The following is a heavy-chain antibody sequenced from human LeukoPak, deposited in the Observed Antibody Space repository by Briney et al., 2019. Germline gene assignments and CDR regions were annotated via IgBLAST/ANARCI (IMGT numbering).Heavy chain of an antibody. V-gene: IGHV4-4*02. Sequence: PSETLSLTCAVSGGSTSSSNWWSWVRQPPRKGLEWIGEIYHSGSTNYNPSLKSRVTISVDKSKNQFSLKLSSVTAADTAVYYCARDRGSSSFGFDPWGQGALVTVSS. CDR2: IYHSGST. J-gene: IGHJ5*02. D-gene: IGHD6-13*01. CDR1: GGSTSSSNW. CDR3: ARDRGSSSFGFDP.